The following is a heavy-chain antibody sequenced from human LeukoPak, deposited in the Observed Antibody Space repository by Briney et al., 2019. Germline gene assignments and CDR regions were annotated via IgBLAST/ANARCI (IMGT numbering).Heavy chain of an antibody. D-gene: IGHD3-22*01. CDR1: GYTFTSYG. J-gene: IGHJ4*02. V-gene: IGHV1-18*01. CDR3: ARKVRISYYYDSSGYSDY. Sequence: ASVTVSCKASGYTFTSYGISWVRQAPGQGLEWMGWISAYNGNTNYAQKLQGRVTMTTDTSTSTAYMELRSLRSDDTAVYYCARKVRISYYYDSSGYSDYWGQGTLVTVSS. CDR2: ISAYNGNT.